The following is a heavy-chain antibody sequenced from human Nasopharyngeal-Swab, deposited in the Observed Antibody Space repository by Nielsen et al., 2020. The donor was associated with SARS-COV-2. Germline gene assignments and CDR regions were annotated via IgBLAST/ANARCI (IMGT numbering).Heavy chain of an antibody. Sequence: RQAPGKRLEWIGSIYYSGSTYYNPSLKSRVTISVDTSKNQFSLKLSSVTAADTAVYYCARGEPYYDSSGYYLGVYAFDIWGQGTMVTVSS. D-gene: IGHD3-22*01. CDR2: IYYSGST. J-gene: IGHJ3*02. V-gene: IGHV4-39*07. CDR3: ARGEPYYDSSGYYLGVYAFDI.